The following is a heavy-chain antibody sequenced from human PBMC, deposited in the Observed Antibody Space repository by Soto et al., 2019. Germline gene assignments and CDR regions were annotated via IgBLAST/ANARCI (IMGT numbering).Heavy chain of an antibody. D-gene: IGHD3-22*01. CDR1: GGSINSSSYY. CDR3: ARQIDYYDSSGYDY. CDR2: IYYSGST. Sequence: PSETLSLTCTVSGGSINSSSYYWGWIRQPPGKGLEWIGSIYYSGSTYYNPSLKSRVTISVDTSKKQFSPKLNSVTAADTAVYYCARQIDYYDSSGYDYWGQGTLVTVSS. V-gene: IGHV4-39*01. J-gene: IGHJ4*02.